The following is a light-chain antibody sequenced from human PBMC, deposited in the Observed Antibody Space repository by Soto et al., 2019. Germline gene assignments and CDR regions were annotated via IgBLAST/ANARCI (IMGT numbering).Light chain of an antibody. CDR2: WAS. V-gene: IGKV4-1*01. Sequence: DIVMTQSPDSLAVSLGARATINCKSSQNILYSSNNKNYLAWYQQKPGQPPKLLIYWASTRESGVPDRFSGSGSETDFTLTISSLQAEDVAVYYCQQYYGTPLTFGPGTKVDIK. CDR1: QNILYSSNNKNY. J-gene: IGKJ3*01. CDR3: QQYYGTPLT.